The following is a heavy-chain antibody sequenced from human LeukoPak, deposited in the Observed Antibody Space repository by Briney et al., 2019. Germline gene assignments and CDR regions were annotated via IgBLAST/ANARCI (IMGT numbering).Heavy chain of an antibody. V-gene: IGHV3-7*01. Sequence: GGSLRLSCVASGFTFTDYFMSWVRQAPGKGLEWVASIKHNGGEKYYVDSVKGRFTISRDNAKNSLYLQMNSLRAEDTAVYYCAREASSSGPDYWGQGTLVTVSS. CDR2: IKHNGGEK. CDR1: GFTFTDYF. J-gene: IGHJ4*02. D-gene: IGHD6-19*01. CDR3: AREASSSGPDY.